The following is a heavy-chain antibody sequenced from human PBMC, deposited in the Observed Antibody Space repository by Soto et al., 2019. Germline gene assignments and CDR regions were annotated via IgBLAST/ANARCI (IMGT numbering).Heavy chain of an antibody. CDR1: GFTFSSYW. V-gene: IGHV3-74*01. CDR3: ARAVGDYYYGMDV. J-gene: IGHJ6*02. Sequence: PWGSLRLSCAASGFTFSSYWMHWVRQAPGRGLVWVSRINSDGSSTSYADSVKGRFTISRDNAKNTLYLQMNSLRAEDTAVYYCARAVGDYYYGMDVWGQGTTVTVSS. CDR2: INSDGSST.